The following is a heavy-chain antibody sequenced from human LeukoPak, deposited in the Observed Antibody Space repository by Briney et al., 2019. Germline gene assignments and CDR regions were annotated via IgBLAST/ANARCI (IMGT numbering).Heavy chain of an antibody. D-gene: IGHD2-15*01. CDR3: AKVLVLVSANRYYFDY. V-gene: IGHV3-23*01. CDR2: ISGSGNST. J-gene: IGHJ4*02. Sequence: PGGSLRLSCAASGFTVSSNYMSWVRQAPGKGLEWVSLISGSGNSTYYADSVKGRFTISRDNSNNMLYLQMNSLRAEDTAIYYCAKVLVLVSANRYYFDYWAREPWSPSPQ. CDR1: GFTVSSNY.